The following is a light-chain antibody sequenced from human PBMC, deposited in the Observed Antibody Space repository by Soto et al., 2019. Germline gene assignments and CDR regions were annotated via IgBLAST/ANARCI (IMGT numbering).Light chain of an antibody. CDR1: SSDVGTYNL. CDR2: EGS. Sequence: ALTQPASVSGSPGQSITISCTGTSSDVGTYNLVSWYQQHPGKAPKLMIFEGSKRPSGVSDRFSGSKSGNTASLTISGLQAEDEADYFCCSYTGSTTSYVFGTGTKLTVL. CDR3: CSYTGSTTSYV. V-gene: IGLV2-23*01. J-gene: IGLJ1*01.